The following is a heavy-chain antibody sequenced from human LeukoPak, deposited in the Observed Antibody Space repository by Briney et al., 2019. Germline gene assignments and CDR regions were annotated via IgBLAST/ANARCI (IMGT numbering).Heavy chain of an antibody. CDR1: GFSLSTSGMR. CDR2: IDWDDGK. D-gene: IGHD6-19*01. Sequence: SGPALVKPTQTLTLTCTFSGFSLSTSGMRVSWIRQPPGKALEWLARIDWDDGKFYSTSLKTRLTISKDTSKNQVVLTMTNMDPVDTATYYCARIYSSGWYDYWGQGTLVTVSS. J-gene: IGHJ4*02. V-gene: IGHV2-70*04. CDR3: ARIYSSGWYDY.